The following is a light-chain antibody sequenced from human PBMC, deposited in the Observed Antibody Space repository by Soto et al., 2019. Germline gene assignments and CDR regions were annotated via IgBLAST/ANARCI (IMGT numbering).Light chain of an antibody. V-gene: IGKV3-15*01. CDR1: ENVYGN. J-gene: IGKJ1*01. Sequence: EIVMTQSPVTLSVSPGEGASLSCRASENVYGNVAWYQQKPGQAPRLLIYDAFTRATDIPARFSGSGSGTEFTLTISSLQSADFAVYFCQHGKTFGQGTKVEI. CDR2: DAF. CDR3: QHGKT.